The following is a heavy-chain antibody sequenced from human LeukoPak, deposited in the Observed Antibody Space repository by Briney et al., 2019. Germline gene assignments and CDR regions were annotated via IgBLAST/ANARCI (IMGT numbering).Heavy chain of an antibody. CDR1: GFTFSSYA. J-gene: IGHJ6*03. V-gene: IGHV3-30*04. D-gene: IGHD1-26*01. CDR2: ISYDGSNK. Sequence: AGGSLRLSCAASGFTFSSYAMHWVRQAPGKGLEWVAVISYDGSNKYYADSVKGRFTISRDNSKNTLYLQMNSLKAEDTAVYYCARDLWEPQEYYYYYYMDVWGKGTTVTVS. CDR3: ARDLWEPQEYYYYYYMDV.